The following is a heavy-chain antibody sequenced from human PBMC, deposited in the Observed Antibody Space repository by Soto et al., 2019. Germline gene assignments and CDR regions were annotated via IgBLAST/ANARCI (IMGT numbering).Heavy chain of an antibody. D-gene: IGHD5-18*01. CDR2: IYYSGNT. V-gene: IGHV4-31*03. CDR1: CGSIISGGYY. CDR3: ARDRLMATAGTARHYFGLDV. J-gene: IGHJ6*02. Sequence: PSETLSLTCTFSCGSIISGGYYWSWVRQNPRRGLEWIGNIYYSGNTYYNPSLKSRLTISVDTSKNQFSLNLSSVTAADTAVYYCARDRLMATAGTARHYFGLDVWGQGTTVTAP.